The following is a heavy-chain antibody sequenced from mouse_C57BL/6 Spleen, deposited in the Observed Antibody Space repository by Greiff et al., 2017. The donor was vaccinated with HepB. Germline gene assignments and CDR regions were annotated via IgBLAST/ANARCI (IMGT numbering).Heavy chain of an antibody. D-gene: IGHD2-4*01. Sequence: EVQLQQSGAELVKPGASVKLSCTASGFNIKDYYMHWVKQRTEQGLEWIGRIDPEDGETKYAPKFQGKATITADTSSNTAYLQLSSLTSEDTAVFYFARAMGDDYDVNYAMDYWGQGASVTVSS. V-gene: IGHV14-2*01. CDR3: ARAMGDDYDVNYAMDY. J-gene: IGHJ4*01. CDR2: IDPEDGET. CDR1: GFNIKDYY.